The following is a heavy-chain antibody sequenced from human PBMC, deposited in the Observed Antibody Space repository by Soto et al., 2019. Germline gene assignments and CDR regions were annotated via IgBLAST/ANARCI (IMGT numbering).Heavy chain of an antibody. V-gene: IGHV3-9*01. CDR3: AKDGTWSGYYDPLDY. CDR2: ISWNSGSI. J-gene: IGHJ4*02. CDR1: GFTFDDYA. Sequence: GGSLRLSCAASGFTFDDYAMHWVRQAPGKGLEWVSGISWNSGSIGYADSVKGRFTISRDNAKNSLYLQMNSLRAEDTALYYCAKDGTWSGYYDPLDYWGQGTLVTVSS. D-gene: IGHD3-3*01.